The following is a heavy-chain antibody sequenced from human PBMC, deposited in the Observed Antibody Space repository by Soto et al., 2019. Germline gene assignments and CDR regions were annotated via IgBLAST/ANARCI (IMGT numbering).Heavy chain of an antibody. CDR3: ARSIPDYYDSSGYENDAFDI. CDR2: IYTSGST. CDR1: GGSISSYY. Sequence: SETLSLTCTVSGGSISSYYWSWIRQPPGKGLEWIGRIYTSGSTNYNPSLKSRVTMSVDTSKNQFSLKLSSVTAADTAVYYCARSIPDYYDSSGYENDAFDIWGQGTMVTVSS. J-gene: IGHJ3*02. D-gene: IGHD3-22*01. V-gene: IGHV4-4*07.